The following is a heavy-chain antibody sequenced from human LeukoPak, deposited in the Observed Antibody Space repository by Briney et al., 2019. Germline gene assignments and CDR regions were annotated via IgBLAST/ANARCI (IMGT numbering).Heavy chain of an antibody. CDR3: ASWDDYVWGSYRYTKFDY. V-gene: IGHV3-30-3*01. Sequence: PGGSLRLSCAASGFTFSSYAMHWVRQAPGKGLEWVAVISYDGSNKYYADSVKGRFTIPRDNSKNTLYLQMNSLRAEDTAVYYCASWDDYVWGSYRYTKFDYWGQGTLVTVSS. D-gene: IGHD3-16*02. CDR2: ISYDGSNK. CDR1: GFTFSSYA. J-gene: IGHJ4*02.